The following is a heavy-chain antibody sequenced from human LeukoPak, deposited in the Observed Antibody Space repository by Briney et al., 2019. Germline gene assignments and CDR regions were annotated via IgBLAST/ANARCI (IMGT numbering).Heavy chain of an antibody. CDR2: IWYDGSNK. V-gene: IGHV3-33*01. CDR1: GFTFSSYG. J-gene: IGHJ4*02. Sequence: GGSLRLSCAAYGFTFSSYGMHWVRQAPGKGLEWVAVIWYDGSNKYYADSVKGRFTISRDNSKNTLYLQMNSLRAEDTAVYYCARERWELLSFNYYFDYWGQGTLVTVSS. CDR3: ARERWELLSFNYYFDY. D-gene: IGHD1-26*01.